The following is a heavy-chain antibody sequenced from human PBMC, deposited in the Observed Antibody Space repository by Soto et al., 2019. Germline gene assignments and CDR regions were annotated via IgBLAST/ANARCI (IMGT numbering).Heavy chain of an antibody. CDR1: GFTFSSYS. CDR2: IISSSSTI. V-gene: IGHV3-48*01. CDR3: ARNYDILTGYHNFDY. D-gene: IGHD3-9*01. J-gene: IGHJ4*02. Sequence: EVQLVESGGGLVQPGGSLRLSCAASGFTFSSYSMNWVRQAPGKGLEWVSYIISSSSTIYYADSVKGRFTISRDNAKNSLYLQMNSLRAEDTAVYYCARNYDILTGYHNFDYWGQGTLVTVSS.